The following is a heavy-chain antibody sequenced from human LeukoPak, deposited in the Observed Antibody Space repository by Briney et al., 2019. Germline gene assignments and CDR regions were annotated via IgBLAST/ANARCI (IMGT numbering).Heavy chain of an antibody. D-gene: IGHD1-26*01. CDR1: GFTFSSFS. CDR3: VRDHEWAFDY. J-gene: IGHJ4*02. Sequence: GGSLRLSCAASGFTFSSFSMNWVRQAPGKGLEWVSYIRGGSSDIHYADSVKGRFTISRDDAKNSLYLQMNSLRAEDTAVYFCVRDHEWAFDYWGQGTLVTVSS. V-gene: IGHV3-21*05. CDR2: IRGGSSDI.